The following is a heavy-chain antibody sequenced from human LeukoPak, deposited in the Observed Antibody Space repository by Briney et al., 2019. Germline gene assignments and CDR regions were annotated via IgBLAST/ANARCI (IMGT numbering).Heavy chain of an antibody. CDR3: ARGDDWLPDY. Sequence: GGSLRLSCAASGFSFSDYSVNWVRQAPGKGLEWVSYISVSSVSDTIYYADSVKGRFTISRDNAKNSVYLQMNSLRAEDTAVYYCARGDDWLPDYWGQGTLVTVSS. J-gene: IGHJ4*02. V-gene: IGHV3-48*01. D-gene: IGHD3-9*01. CDR2: ISVSSVSDTI. CDR1: GFSFSDYS.